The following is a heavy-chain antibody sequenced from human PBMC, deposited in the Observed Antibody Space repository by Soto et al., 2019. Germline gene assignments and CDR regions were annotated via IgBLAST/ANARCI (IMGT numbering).Heavy chain of an antibody. CDR1: GGSFSGYY. Sequence: SETLSLTCAVYGGSFSGYYWSWIRQPPGKGLEWIGEINHSGSTNYNPSLKSRVTISVDTSKNQFSLKLSSVTAADTAVYYCARAGAVVRGGNSSKRRAYYFDYWGQGTLVTVSS. CDR2: INHSGST. J-gene: IGHJ4*02. V-gene: IGHV4-34*01. D-gene: IGHD3-10*01. CDR3: ARAGAVVRGGNSSKRRAYYFDY.